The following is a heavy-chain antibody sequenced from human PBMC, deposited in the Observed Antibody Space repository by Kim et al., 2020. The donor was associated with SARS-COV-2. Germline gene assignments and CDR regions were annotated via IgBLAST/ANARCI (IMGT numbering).Heavy chain of an antibody. Sequence: YNDYAVSVKSRIIINPDTYKNQLSMQLNSVTPEDTAVYYCVRVVAGRCDYWGQGTLVTVSS. D-gene: IGHD6-19*01. CDR2: YN. V-gene: IGHV6-1*01. CDR3: VRVVAGRCDY. J-gene: IGHJ4*02.